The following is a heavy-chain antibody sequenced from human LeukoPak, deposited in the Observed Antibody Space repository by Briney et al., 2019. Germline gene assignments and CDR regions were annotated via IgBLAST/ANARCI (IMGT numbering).Heavy chain of an antibody. CDR1: GGTFSSYA. Sequence: SVKVSCKASGGTFSSYAISWVRQAPGQGLEWLGGIIPIYGTANYAQKFQGRVTITADESTSTAYMDLSSLRSEDTAVYYCAREGGRADSAAIVSWGQGTLVTVSS. V-gene: IGHV1-69*13. CDR3: AREGGRADSAAIVS. J-gene: IGHJ4*02. CDR2: IIPIYGTA. D-gene: IGHD6-13*01.